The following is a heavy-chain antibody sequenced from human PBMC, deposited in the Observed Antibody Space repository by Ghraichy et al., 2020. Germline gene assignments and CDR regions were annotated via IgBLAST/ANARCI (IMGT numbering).Heavy chain of an antibody. J-gene: IGHJ6*02. CDR1: GGSISSGGYY. CDR3: ARATARRGRIAAAAYYGMDV. CDR2: IYYSGST. Sequence: SQTLSLTCTVSGGSISSGGYYWSWIRQHPGKGLEWIGYIYYSGSTYYNPSLKSRVTISVDTSKNQFSLKLSSVTAADTAVYYCARATARRGRIAAAAYYGMDVWGQGTTVTVSS. V-gene: IGHV4-31*03. D-gene: IGHD6-13*01.